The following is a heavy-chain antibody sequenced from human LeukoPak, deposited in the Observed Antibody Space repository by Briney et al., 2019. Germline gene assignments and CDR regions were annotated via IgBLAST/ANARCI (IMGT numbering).Heavy chain of an antibody. CDR3: ARDVVPGDSSGFTFDY. D-gene: IGHD3-22*01. CDR1: GYTFTSYY. V-gene: IGHV1-46*01. J-gene: IGHJ4*02. Sequence: ASVKVSCKASGYTFTSYYMHWVRQAPGQGLEWMGIINPSGGSTSYAQKFQGRVTMTRDTSTSTVYMELSSLRSEDTAVYYCARDVVPGDSSGFTFDYWGQGTLVTVSS. CDR2: INPSGGST.